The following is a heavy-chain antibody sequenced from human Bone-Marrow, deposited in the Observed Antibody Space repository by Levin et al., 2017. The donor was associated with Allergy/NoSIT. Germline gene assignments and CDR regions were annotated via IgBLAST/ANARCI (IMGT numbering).Heavy chain of an antibody. CDR2: IWYDGSNK. Sequence: GESLKISCAASGFTFSSYGMHWVRQAPGKGLEWVAVIWYDGSNKYYADSVKGRFTISRDNSKNTLYLQMNSLRAEDTAVYYCARDYLSLAQIVVVPAAPENNWFDPWGQGTLVTVSS. CDR3: ARDYLSLAQIVVVPAAPENNWFDP. D-gene: IGHD2-2*01. J-gene: IGHJ5*02. CDR1: GFTFSSYG. V-gene: IGHV3-33*01.